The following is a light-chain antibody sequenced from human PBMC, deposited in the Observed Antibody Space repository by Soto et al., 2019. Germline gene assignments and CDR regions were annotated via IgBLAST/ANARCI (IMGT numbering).Light chain of an antibody. Sequence: DIQMTQSPSTLSASVGDRVTITCRASQSISSWLAWYQQKPGKAPKLLIYDASSFESGVPSRFSGSGSGTEFTLTISSLQPDDFATYYCQQYNSYGTFGQGTKVDIK. CDR2: DAS. CDR3: QQYNSYGT. J-gene: IGKJ1*01. V-gene: IGKV1-5*01. CDR1: QSISSW.